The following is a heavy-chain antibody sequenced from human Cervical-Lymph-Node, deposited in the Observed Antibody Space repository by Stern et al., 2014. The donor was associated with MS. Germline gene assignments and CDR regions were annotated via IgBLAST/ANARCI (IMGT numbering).Heavy chain of an antibody. CDR1: GGTFNTNV. J-gene: IGHJ4*02. CDR3: ARAAYSTSSYNY. D-gene: IGHD6-6*01. CDR2: IIPIFGTA. Sequence: VQLVESGAEVKKPGSSVKVSCKASGGTFNTNVISWVRQAPGQGLEWMGGIIPIFGTALYAQKFQGRVTITANESTRAVYMELSSLRSEDTAVYYCARAAYSTSSYNYWGQGTLVIVPS. V-gene: IGHV1-69*01.